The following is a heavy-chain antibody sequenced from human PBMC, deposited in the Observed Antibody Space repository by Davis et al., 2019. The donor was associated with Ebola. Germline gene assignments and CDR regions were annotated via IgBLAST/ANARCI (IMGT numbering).Heavy chain of an antibody. J-gene: IGHJ4*02. CDR1: GFTFDDYA. Sequence: GESLKISCGASGFTFDDYAMTWVRQAPGKGLEWVSYISSSGSTIYYADSVKGRFTISRDNAKNSLYLQMNSLRAEDTAVYYCARDAGDTYYDFWSGYLGYWGQGTLVTVSS. D-gene: IGHD3-3*01. V-gene: IGHV3-11*01. CDR2: ISSSGSTI. CDR3: ARDAGDTYYDFWSGYLGY.